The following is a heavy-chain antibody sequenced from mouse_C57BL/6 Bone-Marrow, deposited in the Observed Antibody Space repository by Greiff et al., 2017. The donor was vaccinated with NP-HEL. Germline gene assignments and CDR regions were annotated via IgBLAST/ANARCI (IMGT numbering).Heavy chain of an antibody. CDR3: ARDYGSPYYFDY. V-gene: IGHV1-82*01. J-gene: IGHJ2*01. CDR1: GYAFSSSW. CDR2: IYPGDGDT. Sequence: VKLMESGPELVKPGASVKISCKASGYAFSSSWMNWVKQRPGKGLEWIGRIYPGDGDTNYNGKFKGKATLTADKSSSTAYMQLSSLTSEDSAVYFCARDYGSPYYFDYWGQGTTLTVSS. D-gene: IGHD1-1*01.